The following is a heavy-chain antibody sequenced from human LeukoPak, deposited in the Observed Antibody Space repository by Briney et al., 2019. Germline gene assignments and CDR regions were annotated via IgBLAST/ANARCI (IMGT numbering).Heavy chain of an antibody. J-gene: IGHJ4*02. CDR3: ARDFHVEMATIYFDY. CDR2: IYYSGST. D-gene: IGHD5-24*01. V-gene: IGHV4-39*02. Sequence: SETLSLTCTVSGGSISSSSYYWGWIRQPPGKGLEWIGSIYYSGSTYYNPSLKSRVTISVDTSKNQFSLKLSSVTAADTAVYYCARDFHVEMATIYFDYWGQGTLVTVSS. CDR1: GGSISSSSYY.